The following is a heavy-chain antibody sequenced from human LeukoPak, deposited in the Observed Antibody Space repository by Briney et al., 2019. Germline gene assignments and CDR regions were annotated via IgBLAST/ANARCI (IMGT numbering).Heavy chain of an antibody. CDR1: GGSITSYF. CDR3: ARRRYSYGRYFDY. Sequence: SETLSLTCTVSGGSITSYFWSWIRQPAGKGLEWIGRIHSSGSTNYNPSLKSRVTISVDTSKNQFSLKLSSVTAADTAVYYCARRRYSYGRYFDYWGQGTLVTVSS. D-gene: IGHD5-18*01. V-gene: IGHV4-4*07. J-gene: IGHJ4*02. CDR2: IHSSGST.